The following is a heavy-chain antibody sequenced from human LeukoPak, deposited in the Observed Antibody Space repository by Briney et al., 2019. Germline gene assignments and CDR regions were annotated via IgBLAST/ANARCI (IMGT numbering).Heavy chain of an antibody. D-gene: IGHD5-12*01. V-gene: IGHV3-30-3*01. J-gene: IGHJ6*02. CDR2: ISYDGSNK. Sequence: PGGSLRLSCAASGFTFSSYAMHWVRQAPGKGLEWVAVISYDGSNKYYADSVKGRFTISRDNSKNTLYLQMNSLRAEDTAVYYCARPYIISGLSYYYGMDVWGQGTTVTVSS. CDR3: ARPYIISGLSYYYGMDV. CDR1: GFTFSSYA.